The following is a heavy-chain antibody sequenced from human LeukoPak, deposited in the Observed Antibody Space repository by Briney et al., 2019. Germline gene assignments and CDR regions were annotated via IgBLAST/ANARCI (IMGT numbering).Heavy chain of an antibody. Sequence: SETLSLTCAVYGGSFSGYYWSWIRQPPGKGLEWIGEINHSGSTNYNPSLKSRVTISVDTSKNQFSLKLSSVTAADTAVYYCATVGRMNDFWGGYYTPSDYWGQGTLVTASS. J-gene: IGHJ4*02. D-gene: IGHD3-3*01. CDR3: ATVGRMNDFWGGYYTPSDY. V-gene: IGHV4-34*01. CDR1: GGSFSGYY. CDR2: INHSGST.